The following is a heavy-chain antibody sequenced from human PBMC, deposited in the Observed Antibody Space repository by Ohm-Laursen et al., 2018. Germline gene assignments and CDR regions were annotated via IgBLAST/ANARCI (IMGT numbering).Heavy chain of an antibody. CDR1: GFTFSSYG. D-gene: IGHD3-3*01. Sequence: SLRLSCAASGFTFSSYGMHWVRQAPGKGLEWVSAISGSGGSTYYADSVKGRFTISRDNSKNTLYLQMNSLRAEDTAVYYCAKVNYDFWSGYSGRSYYYYGMDVWGQGTTVTVSS. V-gene: IGHV3-23*01. J-gene: IGHJ6*02. CDR3: AKVNYDFWSGYSGRSYYYYGMDV. CDR2: ISGSGGST.